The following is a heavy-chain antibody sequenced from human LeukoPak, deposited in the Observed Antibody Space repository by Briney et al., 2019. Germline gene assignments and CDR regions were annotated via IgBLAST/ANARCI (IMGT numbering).Heavy chain of an antibody. D-gene: IGHD2-2*01. Sequence: SETLSLTCTVSGGSISSSSYYWGWIRQPPGKGLEWIGSIYYSGSTYYKPSLKSRVTISVDTSKNQFSLKLSSVTAADTAVYYCARQLGYCSSTSCYADKVDDWGQGTLVTVSS. CDR2: IYYSGST. CDR1: GGSISSSSYY. CDR3: ARQLGYCSSTSCYADKVDD. V-gene: IGHV4-39*01. J-gene: IGHJ4*02.